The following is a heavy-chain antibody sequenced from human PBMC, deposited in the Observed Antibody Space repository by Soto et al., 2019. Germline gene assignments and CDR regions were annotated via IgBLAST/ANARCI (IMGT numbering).Heavy chain of an antibody. J-gene: IGHJ4*02. CDR2: ISGSGGST. CDR3: AKLAYYYDSSGSTTRDYYFDY. V-gene: IGHV3-23*01. CDR1: GFTFSSYA. Sequence: GGSLRLSCAASGFTFSSYAMSWVRQAPGKGLEWVSAISGSGGSTYYADSVKGRFTISRDNSKNTLYLQMNSLRAEDTAVYYCAKLAYYYDSSGSTTRDYYFDYWGQGTLVTVSS. D-gene: IGHD3-22*01.